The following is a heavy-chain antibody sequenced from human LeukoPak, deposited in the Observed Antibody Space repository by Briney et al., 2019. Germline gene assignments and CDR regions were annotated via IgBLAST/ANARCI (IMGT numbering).Heavy chain of an antibody. CDR1: GFTFDDYA. CDR3: AKVSRRHSYGSLDY. J-gene: IGHJ4*02. Sequence: PGGSLRLSCAASGFTFDDYAMQWVRQVPGKGLEWVSLISWDGSSTYYGNSVKGRFTISRDNSKNSLYLQMNSLRAEDTALYYGAKVSRRHSYGSLDYWRQGTLVTDSS. CDR2: ISWDGSST. D-gene: IGHD5-18*01. V-gene: IGHV3-43D*03.